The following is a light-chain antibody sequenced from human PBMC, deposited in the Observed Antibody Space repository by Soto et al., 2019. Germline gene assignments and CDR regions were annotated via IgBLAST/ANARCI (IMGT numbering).Light chain of an antibody. Sequence: ESVLTQSPATLSLSPGERDTLSCRASPSVSNSLAWYQHKPGQAPRLLIYDAFNRAAGVPTRFSGSVSGTDFTLTISSLEPEESAVDYGQQRNRGPPVTFGGGTRVEIK. V-gene: IGKV3-11*01. CDR1: PSVSNS. CDR3: QQRNRGPPVT. CDR2: DAF. J-gene: IGKJ4*01.